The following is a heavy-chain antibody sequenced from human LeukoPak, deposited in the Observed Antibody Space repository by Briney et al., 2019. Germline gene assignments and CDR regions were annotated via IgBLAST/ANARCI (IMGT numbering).Heavy chain of an antibody. Sequence: GGSLRLSCAASGFTFSSYAMSWVRQAPGKGLEWVSAISGSGGSTYYADSVKGRFTISRDNSKNTLYLQMNSLRAEDTAVYYCAKAPGYCSSTSCYNMDVWGKGATVTVSS. D-gene: IGHD2-2*02. J-gene: IGHJ6*03. CDR2: ISGSGGST. V-gene: IGHV3-23*01. CDR1: GFTFSSYA. CDR3: AKAPGYCSSTSCYNMDV.